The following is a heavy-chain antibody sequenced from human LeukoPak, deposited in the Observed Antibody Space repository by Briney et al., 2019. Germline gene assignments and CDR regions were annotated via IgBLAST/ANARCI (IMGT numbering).Heavy chain of an antibody. J-gene: IGHJ4*02. D-gene: IGHD6-25*01. CDR3: ARGVGTWSGWYFDY. V-gene: IGHV4-30-2*01. CDR1: GGSISSGGYS. CDR2: IYHSGST. Sequence: SETLSLTCAVSGGSISSGGYSWSWIRQPPGKGLEWIGYIYHSGSTYYNPSLKSRVTISVDRPKNQFSLKLSSVTAADTAVYYCARGVGTWSGWYFDYWGQGTLVTVSS.